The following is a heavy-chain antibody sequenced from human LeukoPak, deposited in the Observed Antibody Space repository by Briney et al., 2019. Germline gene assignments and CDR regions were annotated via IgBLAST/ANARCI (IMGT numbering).Heavy chain of an antibody. CDR2: IYYSGST. D-gene: IGHD2-2*01. CDR3: PGTPYCSSENCYRFYDGNDAFNI. Sequence: PSETLSRTCTVSAVSISSYYRSWIRQPPGKGLEWIGYIYYSGSTNYNPSLKSRATISVDTSKNQFSLKLSSVTAANTALYYSPGTPYCSSENCYRFYDGNDAFNIWGQGTKVTVSS. J-gene: IGHJ3*02. CDR1: AVSISSYY. V-gene: IGHV4-59*08.